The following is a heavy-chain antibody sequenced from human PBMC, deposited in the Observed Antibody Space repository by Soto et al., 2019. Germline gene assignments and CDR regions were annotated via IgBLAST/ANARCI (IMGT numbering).Heavy chain of an antibody. CDR2: IYYSGST. V-gene: IGHV4-59*01. D-gene: IGHD6-6*01. CDR1: GGSISSYY. Sequence: SETLSLTCTVSGGSISSYYWSWIRQPPGKGLEWIGYIYYSGSTNYNPSLKSRVTISVDTSKNQFSLKLSSVTAADTAVYYCARASIKGSIAARRGCWFDPWGQGTLVTVSS. CDR3: ARASIKGSIAARRGCWFDP. J-gene: IGHJ5*02.